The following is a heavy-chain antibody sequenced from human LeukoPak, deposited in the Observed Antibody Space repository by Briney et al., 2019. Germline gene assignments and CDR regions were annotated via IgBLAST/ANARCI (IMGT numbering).Heavy chain of an antibody. J-gene: IGHJ5*02. CDR3: ARARYDYRLPVDP. D-gene: IGHD5-12*01. CDR2: IRNDGTST. Sequence: GGSLRLSCAASGFTFSNYWMHWVRQAPGKGLVWVSHIRNDGTSTSYADSVKGRFTISRDNAKNTLYLQMNSLRDDDTAVYYCARARYDYRLPVDPWGQGTLATVSS. CDR1: GFTFSNYW. V-gene: IGHV3-74*01.